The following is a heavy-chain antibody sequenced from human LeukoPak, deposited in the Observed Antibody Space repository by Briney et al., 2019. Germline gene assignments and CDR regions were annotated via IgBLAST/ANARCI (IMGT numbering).Heavy chain of an antibody. CDR1: GGSFSGYY. CDR2: INHSGST. CDR3: ARSPYSSGWSPPVDY. J-gene: IGHJ4*02. V-gene: IGHV4-34*01. Sequence: SETLSLTCAVYGGSFSGYYWSWIRQPPGKGLEWIGEINHSGSTNYNPSLKSRVTISVDTSKNQFSLKLSSVTAADTAVYYCARSPYSSGWSPPVDYWGQGTLVTVSS. D-gene: IGHD6-19*01.